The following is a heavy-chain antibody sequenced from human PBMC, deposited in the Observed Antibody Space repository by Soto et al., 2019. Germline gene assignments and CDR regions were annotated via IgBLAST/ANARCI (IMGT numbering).Heavy chain of an antibody. CDR3: ARVGLPSRIAARRDFDF. J-gene: IGHJ4*02. Sequence: EVQLVESGGGLVHPGGSLRLSCAASGFTFSDYSMNWVRQAPGKGLEWVADISSDSKTIFYADSVKGRFTISRDNAKNSLYLQMNNLRAEDTAVFYCARVGLPSRIAARRDFDFWGQGTLVTVSS. CDR2: ISSDSKTI. V-gene: IGHV3-48*01. CDR1: GFTFSDYS. D-gene: IGHD6-6*01.